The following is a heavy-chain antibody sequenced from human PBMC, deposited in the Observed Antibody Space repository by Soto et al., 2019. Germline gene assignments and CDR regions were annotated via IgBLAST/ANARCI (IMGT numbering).Heavy chain of an antibody. CDR1: GGSISSYY. V-gene: IGHV4-59*01. D-gene: IGHD3-22*01. J-gene: IGHJ5*02. Sequence: SETLSLTCTVSGGSISSYYWSWIRQPPGKGLEWIGYIYYSGSTNYNPSLKSRVTISVDTSKNQFSLKLSSVTAADTAVYYCARSGSSGYYYGCPFRDNLFDPWGQGTLVTVSS. CDR2: IYYSGST. CDR3: ARSGSSGYYYGCPFRDNLFDP.